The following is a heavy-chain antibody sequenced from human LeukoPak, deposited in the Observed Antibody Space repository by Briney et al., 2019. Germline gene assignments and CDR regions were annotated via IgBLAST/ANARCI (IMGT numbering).Heavy chain of an antibody. D-gene: IGHD3-22*01. V-gene: IGHV3-30-3*01. Sequence: PGRSLRLSCAASGFTFSSYAMHWARQAPGKGLEWVAVISYDGSNQYYADSLKGRFTISRDNSKNTLYLQMNSLSAEDTALYYCARDLGTMKAVGQGVDNWGQGTLVTVSS. J-gene: IGHJ4*02. CDR2: ISYDGSNQ. CDR1: GFTFSSYA. CDR3: ARDLGTMKAVGQGVDN.